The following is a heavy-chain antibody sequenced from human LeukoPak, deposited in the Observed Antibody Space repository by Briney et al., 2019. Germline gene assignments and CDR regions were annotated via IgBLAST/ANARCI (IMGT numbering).Heavy chain of an antibody. CDR2: ISSSGSTK. D-gene: IGHD4-23*01. J-gene: IGHJ4*02. CDR3: ARVGDYGGNFFDC. CDR1: GFTFSRYT. Sequence: PGGSLRLSCAASGFTFSRYTMNWVRQAPGKGLEWVSYISSSGSTKYYADSVKGRFTISRDNAKNSLYLQMNSLRAEDTAVYYCARVGDYGGNFFDCWGQGTLVTVSS. V-gene: IGHV3-48*04.